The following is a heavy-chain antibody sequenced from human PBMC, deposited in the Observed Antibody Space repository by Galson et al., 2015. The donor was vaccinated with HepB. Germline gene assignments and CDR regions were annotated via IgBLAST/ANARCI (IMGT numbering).Heavy chain of an antibody. CDR2: IYYSGST. J-gene: IGHJ6*02. V-gene: IGHV4-39*01. CDR3: ARPGIRGRYSYGYGMDV. CDR1: GSISSSSYY. Sequence: GSISSSSYYWGWIRQPPGKGLEWIGSIYYSGSTYYNPSLKSRVTISVDTSKNQFSLKLSSVTAADTAVYYCARPGIRGRYSYGYGMDVWGQGTTVTVSS. D-gene: IGHD5-18*01.